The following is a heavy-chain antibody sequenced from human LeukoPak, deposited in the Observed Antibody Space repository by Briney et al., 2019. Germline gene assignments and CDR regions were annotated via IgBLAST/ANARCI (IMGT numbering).Heavy chain of an antibody. D-gene: IGHD2-15*01. CDR2: IYYSGRT. CDR1: GGSISSYY. CDR3: ASADCSGGSCYAFDI. V-gene: IGHV4-59*01. J-gene: IGHJ3*02. Sequence: SETLSLTCTVSGGSISSYYWSWVRQPPGKGVEWSGYIYYSGRTNNNPSLKSRGTMSVETYKNKNSLKLRYVTAEDTAVYYCASADCSGGSCYAFDIWGQGTMVTVSS.